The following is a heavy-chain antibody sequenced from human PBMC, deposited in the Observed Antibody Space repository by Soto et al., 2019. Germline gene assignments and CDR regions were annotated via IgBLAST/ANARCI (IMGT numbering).Heavy chain of an antibody. V-gene: IGHV3-23*01. CDR2: ISGSGGST. CDR3: ASRTSGWYFDY. J-gene: IGHJ4*02. D-gene: IGHD6-19*01. CDR1: GFTFSSYA. Sequence: GGSLRLSCTASGFTFSSYAMNWVRQAPGKGLEWVSVISGSGGSTYFADSVKGRFTISRDNSKNTLYLQMDSLRAEDTAVYYCASRTSGWYFDYWGQGTLVTVSS.